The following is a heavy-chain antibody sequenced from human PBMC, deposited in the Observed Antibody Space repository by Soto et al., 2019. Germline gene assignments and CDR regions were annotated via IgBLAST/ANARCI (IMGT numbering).Heavy chain of an antibody. CDR1: GFTFSSYG. Sequence: QVQLVESGGGVVQPGRSLRLSCAASGFTFSSYGMHWVRQAPGKGLEWVAVIWYDGSNKYYADSVKGRFTISRDNSKNRRYRKINSRRAGDRVVYYCVREGIAAGKYGGQGPLVTFSS. CDR2: IWYDGSNK. CDR3: VREGIAAGKY. J-gene: IGHJ4*02. D-gene: IGHD6-13*01. V-gene: IGHV3-33*01.